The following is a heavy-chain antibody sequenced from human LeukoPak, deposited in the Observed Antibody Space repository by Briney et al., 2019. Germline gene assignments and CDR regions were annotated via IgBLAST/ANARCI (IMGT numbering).Heavy chain of an antibody. Sequence: TGGSLRLSCAASGFTFSNYNMNWVRQAPGKATEWVSSITRSGTYIFYADSVKGRFTISRDNAKNSLYLQMDSLGPEDTAVYYCARDPYSGNYGNDYYYYMDVWGKGTTVTISS. V-gene: IGHV3-21*01. CDR1: GFTFSNYN. CDR2: ITRSGTYI. CDR3: ARDPYSGNYGNDYYYYMDV. J-gene: IGHJ6*03. D-gene: IGHD1-26*01.